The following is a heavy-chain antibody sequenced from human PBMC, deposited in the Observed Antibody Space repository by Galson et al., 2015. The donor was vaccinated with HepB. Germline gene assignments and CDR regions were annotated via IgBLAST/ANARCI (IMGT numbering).Heavy chain of an antibody. Sequence: SLRLSCAASGFTFSNARMSWVRQAPGEGLEWVGHIKSKTDGGTTDYAAPVKGRFTISRDDSKNTLYLQMNSLKTEDTAVYYCTTRVTGTGYYYYMDVWGKGTTVTVSS. J-gene: IGHJ6*03. CDR1: GFTFSNAR. D-gene: IGHD1-7*01. CDR3: TTRVTGTGYYYYMDV. CDR2: IKSKTDGGTT. V-gene: IGHV3-15*01.